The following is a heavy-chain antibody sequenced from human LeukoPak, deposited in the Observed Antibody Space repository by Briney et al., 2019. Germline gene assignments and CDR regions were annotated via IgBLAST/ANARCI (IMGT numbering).Heavy chain of an antibody. CDR3: AREGDRGLYYYYYYMDV. D-gene: IGHD2-21*02. CDR1: GYSISSGYY. Sequence: SETLSLTCTVSGYSISSGYYWGWIRQPPGKGLEWIGSIYHSGSTYYNPSLKSRVTISVDTSKNQFSLKLSSVTAADTAVYYCAREGDRGLYYYYYYMDVWGKGTTVTVSS. J-gene: IGHJ6*03. V-gene: IGHV4-38-2*02. CDR2: IYHSGST.